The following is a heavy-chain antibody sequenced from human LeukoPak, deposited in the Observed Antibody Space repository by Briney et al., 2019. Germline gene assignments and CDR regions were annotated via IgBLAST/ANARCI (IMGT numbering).Heavy chain of an antibody. D-gene: IGHD5-24*01. J-gene: IGHJ4*02. CDR1: GGTFSSYA. CDR2: IIPIFGTA. CDR3: ARSESSLSEMATIGPLNFDY. V-gene: IGHV1-69*05. Sequence: SVKVSCKASGGTFSSYAISWVRQAPGQGLEWVGGIIPIFGTANYAQKFQGRVTITTDESTSTAYMELSSLRSEDTAVYYCARSESSLSEMATIGPLNFDYWGQGTLVTVSS.